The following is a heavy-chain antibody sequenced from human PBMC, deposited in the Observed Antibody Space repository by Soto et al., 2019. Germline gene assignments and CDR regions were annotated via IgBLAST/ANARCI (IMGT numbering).Heavy chain of an antibody. CDR1: GFILSDYT. V-gene: IGHV3-48*02. CDR2: ISSSGDAI. D-gene: IGHD6-13*01. J-gene: IGHJ6*02. Sequence: EVQLVESGGDLVQPGGSLRLSCAASGFILSDYTMPWFRQAPGRGLEFVSHISSSGDAIFYAESVKGRFTVSRDNAKNSLYMQMNSLRDDDTAVYFCARDHGGSTWFVGVYYFFGMDVWGQGTAVTVSS. CDR3: ARDHGGSTWFVGVYYFFGMDV.